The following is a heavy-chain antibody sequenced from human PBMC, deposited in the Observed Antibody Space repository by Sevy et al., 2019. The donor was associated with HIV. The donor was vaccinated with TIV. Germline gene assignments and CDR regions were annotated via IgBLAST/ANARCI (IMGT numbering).Heavy chain of an antibody. Sequence: SETLSLTCNVSGGSVSSRSCFWGWIRQPPGKGLEWVGSIYFDGRTYYNPSLKSRVTQSVDTSKNQFSLNLRSVTAAXXXVYFCATLLPQQLETTHQAEIHHWGQGTLVTVSS. CDR3: ATLLPQQLETTHQAEIHH. D-gene: IGHD6-13*01. CDR1: GGSVSSRSCF. V-gene: IGHV4-39*01. J-gene: IGHJ5*02. CDR2: IYFDGRT.